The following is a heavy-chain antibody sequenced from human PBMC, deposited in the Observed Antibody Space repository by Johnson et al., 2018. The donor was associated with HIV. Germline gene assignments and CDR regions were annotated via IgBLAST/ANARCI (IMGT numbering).Heavy chain of an antibody. D-gene: IGHD3-22*01. J-gene: IGHJ3*02. V-gene: IGHV3-30*03. CDR2: MSYDGSNK. CDR1: GFTLSSYG. CDR3: ARDNFGGMIVVRGGAFDI. Sequence: QVQLVESGGGVVQPGRSLRLSCAASGFTLSSYGMHWVRQAPGKGLEWVAVMSYDGSNKYYADSVKGRFTISRDNSKNTLYLQMNSLRAEDTAVYYCARDNFGGMIVVRGGAFDIWGQGTMVTVSS.